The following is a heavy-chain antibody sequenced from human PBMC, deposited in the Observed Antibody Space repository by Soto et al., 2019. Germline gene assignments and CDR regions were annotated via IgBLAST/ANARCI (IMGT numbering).Heavy chain of an antibody. D-gene: IGHD5-12*01. CDR1: GFTFSYYP. Sequence: QMQLVESGGGAVQPGRSLRLSCAASGFTFSYYPMHWDRQAPGKGLEWVAVISFDGSNKYYADSVKGRFTISRDNSKNTLYLQMNSLRGEDTAVYYSARVPGDMVGIPYIYPLDGREPLSDVDVWGQGTTVTVSS. CDR3: ARVPGDMVGIPYIYPLDGREPLSDVDV. CDR2: ISFDGSNK. J-gene: IGHJ6*02. V-gene: IGHV3-30*04.